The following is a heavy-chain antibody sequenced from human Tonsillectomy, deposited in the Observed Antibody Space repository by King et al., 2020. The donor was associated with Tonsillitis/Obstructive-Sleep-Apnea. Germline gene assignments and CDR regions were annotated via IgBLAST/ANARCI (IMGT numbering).Heavy chain of an antibody. D-gene: IGHD3-16*02. V-gene: IGHV3-9*01. CDR2: LSWNSGNI. Sequence: VQLVQSGGGLVQPGGSLRLSCAASGFTFDDYAMHWVRQAPGKGLEWVSGLSWNSGNIGYADSVKGRFTISRDNAKNFLYLQMNSLRAEDTALYYCAKVSTPYAWGSYRPFDIWGQGTMVTVSS. J-gene: IGHJ3*02. CDR1: GFTFDDYA. CDR3: AKVSTPYAWGSYRPFDI.